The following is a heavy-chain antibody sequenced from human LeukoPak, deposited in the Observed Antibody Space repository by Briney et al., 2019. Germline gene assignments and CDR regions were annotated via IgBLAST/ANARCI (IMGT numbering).Heavy chain of an antibody. CDR3: ARECSGYDLYYYYYGMDV. CDR1: GFTFSSYA. Sequence: GTSLRLSCAASGFTFSSYAMHWVRQAPGKGLEWVAVISYVGSNKYYADSVKDRLSISRDTSKNTLYQQMNRLRAEDTAVYFWARECSGYDLYYYYYGMDVWGQGPTVSLSS. D-gene: IGHD5-12*01. CDR2: ISYVGSNK. V-gene: IGHV3-30-3*01. J-gene: IGHJ6*02.